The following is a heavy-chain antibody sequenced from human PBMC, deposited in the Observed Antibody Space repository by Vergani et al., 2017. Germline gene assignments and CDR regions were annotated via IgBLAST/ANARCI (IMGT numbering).Heavy chain of an antibody. J-gene: IGHJ6*02. CDR1: GGAFSGDDYY. D-gene: IGHD3-10*01. CDR3: ARAIGRYYGSGSYSVREVVAATYYYYYGMDV. CDR2: INHSGST. Sequence: QVQLQESGPGLVKPSQTLSLTCTVSGGAFSGDDYYWSWIRQPPGKGLEWIGEINHSGSTNYNPSLKSRVTISVDTSKNQFSLKLSSVTAADTAVYYCARAIGRYYGSGSYSVREVVAATYYYYYGMDVWGQGTTVTVSS. V-gene: IGHV4-30-4*08.